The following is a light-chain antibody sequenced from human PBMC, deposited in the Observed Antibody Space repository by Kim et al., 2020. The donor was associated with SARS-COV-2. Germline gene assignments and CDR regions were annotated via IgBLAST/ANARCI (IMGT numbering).Light chain of an antibody. CDR3: LQHNPYPIT. J-gene: IGKJ5*01. CDR2: GAS. Sequence: ASVGDRVTITCRASQDIRNDLGWYQQNPGRAPKRLIYGASNLQSGVPSRFSGSGSGTEFTLPLSSLQPEDFATYFRLQHNPYPITFGQGTRLEIK. CDR1: QDIRND. V-gene: IGKV1-17*01.